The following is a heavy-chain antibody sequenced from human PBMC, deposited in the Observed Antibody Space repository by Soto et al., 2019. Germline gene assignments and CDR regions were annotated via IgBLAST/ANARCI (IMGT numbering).Heavy chain of an antibody. CDR2: IGTDGNT. Sequence: GSLRLSCAASGFTFNSYAMNWVRQVPGKGLAWVSAIGTDGNTYYANSVKGRFTISRDNSRTTLYLQMNSLRVEDTALYYCVRKYPGTRPFDYWGQGTLVTVSS. CDR3: VRKYPGTRPFDY. V-gene: IGHV3-23*01. CDR1: GFTFNSYA. J-gene: IGHJ4*01. D-gene: IGHD2-2*01.